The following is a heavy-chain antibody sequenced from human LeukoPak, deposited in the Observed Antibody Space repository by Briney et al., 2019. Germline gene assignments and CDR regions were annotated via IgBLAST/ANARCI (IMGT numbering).Heavy chain of an antibody. CDR1: GFTFSSYG. Sequence: GGSLRLSCAASGFTFSSYGMSWVRQAPGKGLEWVSAISGSGGSTYYADSVKGRFTISRDNAKNSLYLQMNSLRAEDTAVYYCAREARGLDLFDYWGQGTLVTVSS. J-gene: IGHJ4*02. D-gene: IGHD6-6*01. CDR2: ISGSGGST. CDR3: AREARGLDLFDY. V-gene: IGHV3-23*01.